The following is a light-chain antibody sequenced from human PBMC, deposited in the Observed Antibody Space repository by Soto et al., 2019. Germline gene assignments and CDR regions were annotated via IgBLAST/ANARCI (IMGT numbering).Light chain of an antibody. J-gene: IGKJ5*01. CDR3: QQRSNWPPPIT. CDR1: ESVDDY. V-gene: IGKV3-11*01. CDR2: EAS. Sequence: EIVLRQSPDTLSLSPVERATLPCRASESVDDYLAWYQQKPGQAPRLVIYEASNRATGIPARFSGSGSGTDFTLTISSLEPEDFAIYYCQQRSNWPPPITFGQGTRLEIK.